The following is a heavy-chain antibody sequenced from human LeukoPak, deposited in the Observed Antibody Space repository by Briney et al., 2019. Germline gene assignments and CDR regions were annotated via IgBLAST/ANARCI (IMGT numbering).Heavy chain of an antibody. D-gene: IGHD3-22*01. V-gene: IGHV4-4*02. CDR1: GFTFSNYW. J-gene: IGHJ3*02. CDR3: ARVSSDSSGYYYAGI. CDR2: IYHSGST. Sequence: GSLRLSCAASGFTFSNYWMSWVRQAPGKGLEWIGEIYHSGSTNYNPSLKSRVTISVDKSKNQFSLKLSSVTAADTAVYYCARVSSDSSGYYYAGIWGQGTMVTVSS.